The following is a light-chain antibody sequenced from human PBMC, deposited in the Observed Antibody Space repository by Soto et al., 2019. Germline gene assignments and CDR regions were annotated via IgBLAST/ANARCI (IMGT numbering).Light chain of an antibody. V-gene: IGKV3D-15*01. J-gene: IGKJ4*01. Sequence: EAVLTQSPAPLSVFPGERATLSCRASQSVSRKLAWYQQIPGQAPRLLIYDASNRATGIPARFSGSRSGPEFTLTINSLQSEDFAIYYCQPYNNWPLTFGGGTKVDIK. CDR1: QSVSRK. CDR3: QPYNNWPLT. CDR2: DAS.